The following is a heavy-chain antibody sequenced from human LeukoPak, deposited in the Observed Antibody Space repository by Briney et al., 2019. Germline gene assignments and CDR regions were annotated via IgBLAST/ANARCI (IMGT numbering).Heavy chain of an antibody. J-gene: IGHJ4*02. Sequence: WGSLRLSCAASGFTFSSYAMSWVRQAPGKGLGWVSAISGSGGSTYYADSVKGRFTISRDNSKNTLYLQMNSLRAEDTAVYYCAKGSGYSYVNFDYWGQGTLVTVSS. CDR3: AKGSGYSYVNFDY. CDR1: GFTFSSYA. CDR2: ISGSGGST. V-gene: IGHV3-23*01. D-gene: IGHD5-18*01.